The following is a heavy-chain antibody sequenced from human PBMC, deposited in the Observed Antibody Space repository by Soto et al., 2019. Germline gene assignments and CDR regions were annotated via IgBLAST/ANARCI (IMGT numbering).Heavy chain of an antibody. D-gene: IGHD2-2*01. CDR1: GCTFSSYA. CDR2: IIPIFGTA. V-gene: IGHV1-69*13. CDR3: AVRKRGVDIVVVPAAGYYYYYGMDV. Sequence: AAVKVSCKASGCTFSSYAISWVRQAPGQGLEWMGGIIPIFGTANYAQKFQGRVTITADESTSTAYMELSSLRSEDTAVYYCAVRKRGVDIVVVPAAGYYYYYGMDVWGQGTTVTVSS. J-gene: IGHJ6*02.